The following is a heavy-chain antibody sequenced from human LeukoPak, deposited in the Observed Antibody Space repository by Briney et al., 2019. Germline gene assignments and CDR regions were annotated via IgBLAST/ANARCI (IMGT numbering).Heavy chain of an antibody. D-gene: IGHD3-22*01. CDR2: INPNSGAT. V-gene: IGHV1-2*02. CDR3: ARGGSYYDSSGYYYGSFDY. J-gene: IGHJ4*02. CDR1: GYTFTGYY. Sequence: ASVKVSCKASGYTFTGYYINWVRQAPGQSLEWMGWINPNSGATKFAQKFQGRVTMTRDTSISTAYMELSRLRSDDTAVYYCARGGSYYDSSGYYYGSFDYWGQGTLVTVSS.